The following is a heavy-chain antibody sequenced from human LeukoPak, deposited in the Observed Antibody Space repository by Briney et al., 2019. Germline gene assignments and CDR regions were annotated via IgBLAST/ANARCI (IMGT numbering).Heavy chain of an antibody. CDR3: AMNGIVGAAGAFDI. J-gene: IGHJ3*02. CDR2: IDPNSGGT. Sequence: GASVKVSCKASGYTFTGYYMHWVRQAPGQGLEWMGRIDPNSGGTNYAQKFQGRVTMTRDTSISTAYMELSRLRSDDTAVYYCAMNGIVGAAGAFDIWGQGTMVTVSS. CDR1: GYTFTGYY. D-gene: IGHD1-26*01. V-gene: IGHV1-2*06.